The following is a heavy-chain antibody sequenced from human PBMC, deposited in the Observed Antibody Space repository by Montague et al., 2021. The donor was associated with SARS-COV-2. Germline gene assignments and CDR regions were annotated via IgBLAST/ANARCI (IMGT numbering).Heavy chain of an antibody. V-gene: IGHV3-30*04. J-gene: IGHJ3*02. CDR3: ATELELSAFDI. D-gene: IGHD1-7*01. CDR2: ISYDGSNK. Sequence: SRRISCAASGFTFSSYAMHWVRQAPGKGLEWVAVISYDGSNKYYVDSVKGRFTISRDNSKNTLYLQMNSLRAEDTAVYYCATELELSAFDIWGQGTMVTVSS. CDR1: GFTFSSYA.